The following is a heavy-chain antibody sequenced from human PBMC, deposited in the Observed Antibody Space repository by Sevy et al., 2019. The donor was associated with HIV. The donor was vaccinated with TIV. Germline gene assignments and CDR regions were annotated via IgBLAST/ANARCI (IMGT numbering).Heavy chain of an antibody. D-gene: IGHD2-2*02. CDR1: GFTFSSYS. V-gene: IGHV3-48*02. CDR3: ARGGYCSSTSCYRDGMDV. CDR2: ISSTI. J-gene: IGHJ6*02. Sequence: GGSLRLSCAASGFTFSSYSMNWVRQAPGKGLEWVSYISSTIYYADSVKGRFTISRANAKNSLYLQMNSLRDEDTAVYYCARGGYCSSTSCYRDGMDVWGQGTTVTVSS.